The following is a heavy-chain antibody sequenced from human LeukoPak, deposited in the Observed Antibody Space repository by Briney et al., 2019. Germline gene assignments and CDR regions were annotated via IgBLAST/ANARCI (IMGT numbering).Heavy chain of an antibody. CDR1: GGSISSYY. V-gene: IGHV4-59*01. Sequence: SQTLSLTCTVSGGSISSYYWSWIRQPPGKGLEWIGYIYYSGSTNYNPSLKSRVTISVDTSKNQFSLKLSSVTAADTAVYYCATRHYYDSSEGEHDAFDIWGQGTMVTVSS. J-gene: IGHJ3*02. D-gene: IGHD3-22*01. CDR3: ATRHYYDSSEGEHDAFDI. CDR2: IYYSGST.